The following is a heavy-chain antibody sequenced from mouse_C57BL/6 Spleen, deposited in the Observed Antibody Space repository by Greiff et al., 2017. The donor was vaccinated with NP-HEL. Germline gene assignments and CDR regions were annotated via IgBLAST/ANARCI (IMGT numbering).Heavy chain of an antibody. CDR3: ARDDYDPYWYCDV. V-gene: IGHV5-17*01. D-gene: IGHD2-4*01. CDR1: GFTFSDYG. J-gene: IGHJ1*03. Sequence: EVHLVESGGGLVKPGGSLKLSCAASGFTFSDYGMHWVRQAPEKGLEWVAYISSGSSTIYYADTVKGRFTISRDNAKNTLFLQMTSLRSEDTAMYYCARDDYDPYWYCDVWGTGTTVTVSS. CDR2: ISSGSSTI.